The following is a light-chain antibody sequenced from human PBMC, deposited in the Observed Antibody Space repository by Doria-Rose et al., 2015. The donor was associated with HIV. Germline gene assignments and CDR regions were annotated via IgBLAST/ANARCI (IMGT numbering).Light chain of an antibody. Sequence: TQSPGTLSLSPGERATLSCRASQNFSSTYLAWYQQKPGQAPSLLIYDGSTRATGIPDRFSASGSRTDFTLTINRLEPEDFALYYCHQYGTSWTFGQGTKVEI. V-gene: IGKV3-20*01. CDR2: DGS. CDR1: QNFSSTY. CDR3: HQYGTSWT. J-gene: IGKJ1*01.